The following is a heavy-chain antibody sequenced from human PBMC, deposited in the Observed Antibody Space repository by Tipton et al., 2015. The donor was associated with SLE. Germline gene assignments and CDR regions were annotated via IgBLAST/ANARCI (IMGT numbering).Heavy chain of an antibody. Sequence: QSGAEVRKPGASVKVSCSASEYTFTDYHLHWVRRAPGQGLQWMGWVNLNSGDTKYAQMFQGRVTMTRDTSIRTAYLEVTRLTSDDMAVYYCARGDDYCSGGACHLDDWGQGTLVTVSS. CDR2: VNLNSGDT. CDR1: EYTFTDYH. V-gene: IGHV1-2*02. D-gene: IGHD2-15*01. J-gene: IGHJ4*02. CDR3: ARGDDYCSGGACHLDD.